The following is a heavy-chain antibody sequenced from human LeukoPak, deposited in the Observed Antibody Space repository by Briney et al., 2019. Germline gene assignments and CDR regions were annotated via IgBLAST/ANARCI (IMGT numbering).Heavy chain of an antibody. D-gene: IGHD2-21*02. CDR1: GGSIRSYY. Sequence: SETLSLTCTVSGGSIRSYYWSWMRQPPGKGLEWIGYIYYSGSTKYNPSLKSRATISVDTSKNQFSLKLSSVTAADTAVYYCARHVRNIVVVTAPNPFDYWGQGTLVTVSS. V-gene: IGHV4-59*08. CDR3: ARHVRNIVVVTAPNPFDY. J-gene: IGHJ4*02. CDR2: IYYSGST.